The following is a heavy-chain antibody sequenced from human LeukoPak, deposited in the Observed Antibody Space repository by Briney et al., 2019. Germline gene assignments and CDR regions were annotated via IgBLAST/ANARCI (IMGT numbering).Heavy chain of an antibody. CDR2: INHSGST. CDR3: ARLGGAVVPAAVYGMDV. D-gene: IGHD2-2*01. J-gene: IGHJ6*02. V-gene: IGHV4-34*01. Sequence: PSETLSLTCAVYGGSFSGYYWSWIRQPPGKGLEWIGEINHSGSTNYNPSLKSRVTISVDTSKNQFSLKLSSVTAADTAVYYCARLGGAVVPAAVYGMDVWGQGTTVTVSS. CDR1: GGSFSGYY.